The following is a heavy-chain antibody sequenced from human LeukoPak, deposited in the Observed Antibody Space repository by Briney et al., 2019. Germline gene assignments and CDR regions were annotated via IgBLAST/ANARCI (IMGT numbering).Heavy chain of an antibody. CDR2: INSDGSST. D-gene: IGHD3-9*01. Sequence: GGSLRLSCAASGFTFSSYWMHWVRQAPGKGLVWVSRINSDGSSTSYADSVKGRFTISRDNAKSTLYLQMNSLRAEDAAVYYCARVKGSYYDIDWGQGTLVTVSS. CDR1: GFTFSSYW. CDR3: ARVKGSYYDID. V-gene: IGHV3-74*01. J-gene: IGHJ4*02.